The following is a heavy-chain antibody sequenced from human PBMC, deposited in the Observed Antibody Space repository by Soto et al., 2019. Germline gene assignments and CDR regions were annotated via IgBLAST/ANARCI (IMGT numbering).Heavy chain of an antibody. CDR2: IYHSGST. CDR1: GGSISSTNW. D-gene: IGHD3-9*01. V-gene: IGHV4-4*02. J-gene: IGHJ5*02. CDR3: ASPRTYNLLTTNP. Sequence: QVQLQESGPGLVKPSGTLSLTCAVSGGSISSTNWWTWVRQPPGKGLEWIGEIYHSGSTNYNPSLXXRXSISVDKSKNQFSLKLSSVTAADTAVYYCASPRTYNLLTTNPWGQGTLVTVSS.